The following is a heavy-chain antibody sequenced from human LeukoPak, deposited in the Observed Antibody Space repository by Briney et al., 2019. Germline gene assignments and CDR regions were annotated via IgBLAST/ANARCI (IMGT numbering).Heavy chain of an antibody. J-gene: IGHJ6*02. CDR2: ISSSGSTI. D-gene: IGHD3-10*01. CDR1: GFTFSSYE. Sequence: PGGSLRLSCAASGFTFSSYEMNWVRQAPGKGLEWVSYISSSGSTIYYADSVKGRSTISRDNAKNSLYLQMNSLRAEDTAVYYCARDLSNYYGSGSYWLGMDVWGQGTTVTVSS. CDR3: ARDLSNYYGSGSYWLGMDV. V-gene: IGHV3-48*03.